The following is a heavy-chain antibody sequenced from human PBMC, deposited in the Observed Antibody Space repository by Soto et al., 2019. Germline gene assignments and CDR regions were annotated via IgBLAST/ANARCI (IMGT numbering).Heavy chain of an antibody. D-gene: IGHD2-15*01. CDR1: GGSLSTNP. CDR2: TGSGTGPG. V-gene: IGHV1-69*06. CDR3: ARRHSGGFFRFFDS. J-gene: IGHJ4*02. Sequence: SVKVSFKASGGSLSTNPISWVRQAPGQGLEWMGGTGSGTGPGNHAQKFQGRLTVTADKSTSTVYMELTNLSSEDTAVYYCARRHSGGFFRFFDSWGQGTLVTVSS.